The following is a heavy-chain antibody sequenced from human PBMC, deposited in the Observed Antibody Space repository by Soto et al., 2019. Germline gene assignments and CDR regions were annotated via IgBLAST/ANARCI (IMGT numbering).Heavy chain of an antibody. Sequence: SVKVSCKAYGGTFSSYAISWVRQAPGQGLQWMGGIIPMFGTANYAQKFQGRVTITADESTSTAYMELSSLRAEDTALYYCAKENCSGSSCYARPDYWVPGTLVTASS. CDR1: GGTFSSYA. CDR2: IIPMFGTA. J-gene: IGHJ4*02. D-gene: IGHD2-15*01. V-gene: IGHV1-69*13. CDR3: AKENCSGSSCYARPDY.